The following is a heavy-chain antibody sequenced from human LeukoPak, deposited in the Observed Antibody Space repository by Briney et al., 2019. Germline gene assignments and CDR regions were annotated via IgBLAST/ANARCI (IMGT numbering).Heavy chain of an antibody. J-gene: IGHJ4*02. D-gene: IGHD3-10*01. CDR3: ARDSMVRGATGPFFDY. CDR1: EFTFSTYS. CDR2: ISYDGTNK. V-gene: IGHV3-30-3*01. Sequence: GGSLRLSCAASEFTFSTYSMHWVRQAPGKGLEWATVISYDGTNKYYADSVKGRFTISRDNSKSMVYLQMNSLRAEDTAVYYCARDSMVRGATGPFFDYWGQGTLVTVSS.